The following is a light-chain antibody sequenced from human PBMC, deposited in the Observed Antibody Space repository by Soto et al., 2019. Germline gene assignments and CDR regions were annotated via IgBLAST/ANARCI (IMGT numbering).Light chain of an antibody. J-gene: IGLJ2*01. CDR2: EVS. CDR1: SSDVGGYSY. Sequence: QSVLTQPPSASGSPGQSVTISCTGASSDVGGYSYVSWYQQHSGKAPKLMIYEVSKRPSGVPDRFSGSKSGNTASLTVSGLQAEDEADYYCSSYGGSNNLVFGGGTKLTVL. CDR3: SSYGGSNNLV. V-gene: IGLV2-8*01.